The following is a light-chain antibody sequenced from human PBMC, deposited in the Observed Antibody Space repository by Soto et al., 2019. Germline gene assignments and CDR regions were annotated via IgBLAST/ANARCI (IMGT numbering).Light chain of an antibody. CDR1: QSVSGNS. J-gene: IGKJ5*01. CDR3: QQYGSSRIT. Sequence: VVTHSPGTLSLSPGERATLSCRASQSVSGNSLAWYRQQPGQAPRLLIYAASGRATGIPDRFSGSGSGTDFTLTISRLEPEDFAVYYCQQYGSSRITFGQGTRLEIK. CDR2: AAS. V-gene: IGKV3-20*01.